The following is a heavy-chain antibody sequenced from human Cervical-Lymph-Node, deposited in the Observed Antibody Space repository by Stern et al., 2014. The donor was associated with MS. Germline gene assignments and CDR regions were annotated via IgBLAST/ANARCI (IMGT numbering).Heavy chain of an antibody. D-gene: IGHD3-22*01. Sequence: VQLVESGAEVKKPGASVKVSCKASGYTFTSYDINWVRQATGQGLEWMGWMNPNSGNRGYAQKFQGRVTMTRDTSISTAYMQLTSLRSEDMAIYYCARGLGSGYAEGNYWGQGTLVTVSS. CDR2: MNPNSGNR. CDR3: ARGLGSGYAEGNY. J-gene: IGHJ4*02. CDR1: GYTFTSYD. V-gene: IGHV1-8*01.